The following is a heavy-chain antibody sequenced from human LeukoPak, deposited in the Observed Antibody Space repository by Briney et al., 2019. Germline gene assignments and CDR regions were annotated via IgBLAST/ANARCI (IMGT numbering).Heavy chain of an antibody. Sequence: PGGSLRLSCAASGFTFSSYAMSWVRQAPGKGLEWVSAISGSGGSTYYADSVKGRFTISRDNSKNTLYLQMNSLRAEDTAVYYCARDFGSSCRFDYWGQGTLVTVSS. CDR1: GFTFSSYA. CDR2: ISGSGGST. D-gene: IGHD2-2*01. J-gene: IGHJ4*02. V-gene: IGHV3-23*01. CDR3: ARDFGSSCRFDY.